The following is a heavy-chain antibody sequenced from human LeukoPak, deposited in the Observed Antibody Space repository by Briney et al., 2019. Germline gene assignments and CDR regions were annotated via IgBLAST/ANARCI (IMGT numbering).Heavy chain of an antibody. CDR1: GGSISSYS. CDR2: IYTSGST. CDR3: ARYRTGYDDAFHI. J-gene: IGHJ3*02. D-gene: IGHD5-12*01. V-gene: IGHV4-4*07. Sequence: SETLSLTCTVSGGSISSYSWSWIRQPAGKGLEWIGRIYTSGSTNYNPSLKSRVTMSVDTSKNQFTLKLSSVTAADTAVYYCARYRTGYDDAFHIWGQGTMVTVSS.